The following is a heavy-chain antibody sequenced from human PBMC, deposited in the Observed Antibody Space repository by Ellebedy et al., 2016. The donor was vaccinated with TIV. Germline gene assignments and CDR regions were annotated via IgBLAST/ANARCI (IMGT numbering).Heavy chain of an antibody. CDR1: GFTFSDYA. J-gene: IGHJ4*02. V-gene: IGHV3-23*01. D-gene: IGHD6-19*01. CDR3: AKDRDYSSGWSLKTFDH. Sequence: GGSLRLXXAASGFTFSDYAMNWVRQAPGKGLEWVSVISGSGGVTYYADSVKGRFTISRDNSKNTLYLQMSTLRAEDTAVYYCAKDRDYSSGWSLKTFDHWGQGTLVTVSS. CDR2: ISGSGGVT.